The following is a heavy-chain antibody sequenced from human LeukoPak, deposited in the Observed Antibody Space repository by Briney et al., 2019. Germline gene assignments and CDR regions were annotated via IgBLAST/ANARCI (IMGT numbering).Heavy chain of an antibody. D-gene: IGHD6-6*01. CDR3: ARATYQYSSSDFDY. Sequence: SETLSLTCAVYGGSVSGYYWSWIRQPPGKGLEWIGEINHSGSTNYNPSLKSRVTISVDTSKNQFSLKLSSVTAADTAVYYCARATYQYSSSDFDYWGQGTLVTVSS. CDR2: INHSGST. CDR1: GGSVSGYY. J-gene: IGHJ4*02. V-gene: IGHV4-34*01.